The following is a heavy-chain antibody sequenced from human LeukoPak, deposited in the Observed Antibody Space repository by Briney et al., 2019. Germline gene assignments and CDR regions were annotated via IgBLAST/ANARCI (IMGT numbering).Heavy chain of an antibody. CDR1: GGTFSSYA. CDR2: IIPIFGTA. D-gene: IGHD1-26*01. J-gene: IGHJ4*02. CDR3: AREPHSPQSGATYYFDY. Sequence: SVKVSCKASGGTFSSYAISWVRQAPGQGLEWMGGIIPIFGTANYAQKFQGRVTITTDESTSTAYMELSSLRSEDTAVYYCAREPHSPQSGATYYFDYWGQGTLVTVSS. V-gene: IGHV1-69*05.